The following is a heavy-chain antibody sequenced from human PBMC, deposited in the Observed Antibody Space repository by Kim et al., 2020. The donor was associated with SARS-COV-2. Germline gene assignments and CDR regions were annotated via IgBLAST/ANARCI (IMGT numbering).Heavy chain of an antibody. Sequence: STYYADSVKGRFTISRDNAKNTLYLQMSSLGAEDTAVYYCVNGVAARPDYWGQGTLVTVSS. CDR3: VNGVAARPDY. CDR2: ST. D-gene: IGHD6-6*01. J-gene: IGHJ4*02. V-gene: IGHV3-64D*06.